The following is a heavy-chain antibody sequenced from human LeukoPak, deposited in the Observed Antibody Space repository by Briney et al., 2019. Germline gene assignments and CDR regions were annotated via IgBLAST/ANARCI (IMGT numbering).Heavy chain of an antibody. CDR1: GFTFSNYA. J-gene: IGHJ4*02. CDR3: ARGAGYNYYDSSGYILFDY. V-gene: IGHV3-30*04. Sequence: GGSLRLSCAASGFTFSNYAFHWVRQAPGKGLEWVSVISYDGSKTYYADAVKGRFTISRDNSKNTLYLQMNSLRAEDTAVYYCARGAGYNYYDSSGYILFDYWGQGTLVTVSS. D-gene: IGHD3-22*01. CDR2: ISYDGSKT.